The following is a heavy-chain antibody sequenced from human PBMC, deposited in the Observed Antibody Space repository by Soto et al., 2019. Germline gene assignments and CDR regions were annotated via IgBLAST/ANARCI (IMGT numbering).Heavy chain of an antibody. D-gene: IGHD3-10*01. CDR1: SFSTXW. CDR2: IYTGDSDT. J-gene: IGHJ4*02. CDR3: ARLPHFLWFGALPSRAYYFNY. Sequence: SFSTXWIAXVRQMPGKGLEWMGIIYTGDSDTRYSPSFQGQVTISADTSTKTAYLQWSSLKASDTAIYYCARLPHFLWFGALPSRAYYFNYWGPGTXVTVSS. V-gene: IGHV5-51*01.